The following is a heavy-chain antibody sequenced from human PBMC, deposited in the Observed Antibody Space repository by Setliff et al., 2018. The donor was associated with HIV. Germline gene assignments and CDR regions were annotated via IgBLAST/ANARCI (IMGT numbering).Heavy chain of an antibody. V-gene: IGHV5-51*01. D-gene: IGHD4-17*01. J-gene: IGHJ1*01. CDR1: AYTFTSYW. CDR2: VYPGDSDT. CDR3: ATSDYGGNSGHFQH. Sequence: GESLKISCKGSAYTFTSYWIAWVRQMPGKGLEWMGIVYPGDSDTRYSPSFQGQVTISADKSISTAYLVWSSLKASDTAIYYCATSDYGGNSGHFQHWGQGTLVTVSS.